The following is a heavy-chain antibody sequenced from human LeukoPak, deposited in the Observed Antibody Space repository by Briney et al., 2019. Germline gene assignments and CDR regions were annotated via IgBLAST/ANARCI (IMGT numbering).Heavy chain of an antibody. CDR1: GCSISSGYY. CDR2: IFHSGKT. Sequence: SETLSLTCGVSGCSISSGYYWGWIRQSPGKGLEWIGSIFHSGKTYYNLSLKSRVTISVDTSKNQFSLKLTSVTAADTAVYYCARGDIPDFWGQGTLVTVSS. CDR3: ARGDIPDF. J-gene: IGHJ4*02. D-gene: IGHD2-21*01. V-gene: IGHV4-38-2*01.